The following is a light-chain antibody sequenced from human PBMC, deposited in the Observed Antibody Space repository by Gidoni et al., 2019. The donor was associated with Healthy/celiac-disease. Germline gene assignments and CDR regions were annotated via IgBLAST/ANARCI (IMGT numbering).Light chain of an antibody. Sequence: QSVLTQPPSVSGAPGQRVTISCTGSSSNIGAGYDVHWSQQLPGTAPKLLIYGNSNRPSGVPDRFSGSKSGTSASLAITGLQAEDEADYYCQSYDSSLSVSFGGGTKLTVL. CDR2: GNS. CDR1: SSNIGAGYD. J-gene: IGLJ2*01. V-gene: IGLV1-40*01. CDR3: QSYDSSLSVS.